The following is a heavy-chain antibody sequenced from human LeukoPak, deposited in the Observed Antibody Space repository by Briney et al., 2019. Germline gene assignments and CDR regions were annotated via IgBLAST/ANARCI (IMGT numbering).Heavy chain of an antibody. CDR3: ATEEKYSSSWYGVG. CDR2: FDPEDGET. V-gene: IGHV1-24*01. Sequence: ASVKVSCKASGGTFSSYAISWVRQAPGQGLEWMGGFDPEDGETIYAQKFQGRVTMTEDTSTDTAYMELSSLRSEDTAVYYCATEEKYSSSWYGVGWGQGTLVTVSS. D-gene: IGHD6-13*01. CDR1: GGTFSSYA. J-gene: IGHJ4*02.